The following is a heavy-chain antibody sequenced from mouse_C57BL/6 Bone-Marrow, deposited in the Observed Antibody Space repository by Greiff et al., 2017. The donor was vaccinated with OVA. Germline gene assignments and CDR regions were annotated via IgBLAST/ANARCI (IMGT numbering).Heavy chain of an antibody. J-gene: IGHJ3*01. D-gene: IGHD4-1*01. CDR2: INPSTGGT. V-gene: IGHV1-42*01. CDR3: ARLGSWFAY. CDR1: GYSFTGYY. Sequence: EVRLQESGPELVKPGASVKISCKASGYSFTGYYMNWVKQSPEKSLEWIGEINPSTGGTTYNQKFKAKATLTVDKSSSTAYMQLKSLTSEDSAVYYCARLGSWFAYWGQGTLVTVSA.